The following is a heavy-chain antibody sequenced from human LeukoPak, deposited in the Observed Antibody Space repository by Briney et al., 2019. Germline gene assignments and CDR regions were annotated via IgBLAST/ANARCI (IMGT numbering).Heavy chain of an antibody. CDR3: ANQDYVWGSFRF. CDR1: GFPFSRYS. CDR2: ISSGGTNK. J-gene: IGHJ4*02. Sequence: GGSLRLSCAVSGFPFSRYSMSWGRQAPGKGLEWVASISSGGTNKHYADSVKGRVTISRDNAKVSLFLQLISLRAEDTAVYYCANQDYVWGSFRFWGKGTLVTVSS. D-gene: IGHD3-16*02. V-gene: IGHV3-21*01.